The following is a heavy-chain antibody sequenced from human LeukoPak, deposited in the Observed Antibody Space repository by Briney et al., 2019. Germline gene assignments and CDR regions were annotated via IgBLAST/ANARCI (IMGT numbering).Heavy chain of an antibody. V-gene: IGHV3-30*03. J-gene: IGHJ6*02. CDR2: ISNDGSNL. D-gene: IGHD6-19*01. Sequence: QPGGSLRLSCAASGFIFSNFGMHWVRQAPGKGLEWVTVISNDGSNLYYAGSVRGRFTISRDNSKNTLYLEMNSLRAEDTAVYYCARDGLDYYYGMDVWGQGTTVTVSS. CDR3: ARDGLDYYYGMDV. CDR1: GFIFSNFG.